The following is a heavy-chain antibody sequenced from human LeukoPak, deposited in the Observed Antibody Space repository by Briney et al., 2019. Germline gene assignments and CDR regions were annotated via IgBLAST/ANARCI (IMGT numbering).Heavy chain of an antibody. CDR3: AREWSVGGTHIDV. Sequence: VASVKVSCKASGYTFTTYGINWVRQAPGQGLEWMGWISTYNGNTIYAQKFQGRVTMTTDTSASTAYMDLRSLISDDTAVYYCAREWSVGGTHIDVWGQGTTVTVSS. D-gene: IGHD1-26*01. J-gene: IGHJ6*02. CDR2: ISTYNGNT. CDR1: GYTFTTYG. V-gene: IGHV1-18*01.